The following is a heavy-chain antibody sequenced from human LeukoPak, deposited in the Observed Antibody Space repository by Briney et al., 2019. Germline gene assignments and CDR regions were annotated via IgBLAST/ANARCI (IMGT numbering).Heavy chain of an antibody. V-gene: IGHV3-74*01. CDR1: GITLSGYW. Sequence: GGSLRLSCVASGITLSGYWMHWVRRAPGKGLVWVSRISSDGTETDYADSVQGRFTISRDNAKNTLYLQMNSLRAEDTAVYYCSRDWKFDYWGQGTLVTVSS. CDR2: ISSDGTET. CDR3: SRDWKFDY. D-gene: IGHD1-1*01. J-gene: IGHJ4*02.